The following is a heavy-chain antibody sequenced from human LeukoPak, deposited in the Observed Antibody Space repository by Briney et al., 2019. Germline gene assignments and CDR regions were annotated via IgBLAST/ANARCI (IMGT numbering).Heavy chain of an antibody. CDR2: IYYGRTT. CDR3: VRHDGRGGATMGALDS. Sequence: GSLRLSCVASGFTVRSNYMNWIRQSPGKGLEWIGSIYYGRTTYYNPSLNSRVTISAVTSKNQFSLQLNSVTAADTAVYYCVRHDGRGGATMGALDSWGQGSLVTVSS. J-gene: IGHJ4*02. D-gene: IGHD5-12*01. CDR1: GFTVRSNY. V-gene: IGHV4-39*01.